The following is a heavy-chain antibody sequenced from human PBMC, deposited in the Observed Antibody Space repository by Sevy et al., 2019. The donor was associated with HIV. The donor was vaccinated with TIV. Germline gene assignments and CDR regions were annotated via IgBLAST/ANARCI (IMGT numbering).Heavy chain of an antibody. J-gene: IGHJ4*02. V-gene: IGHV4-34*01. D-gene: IGHD6-13*01. CDR3: AQLRSSSSAYAY. CDR1: GGSFSGYY. Sequence: SETLSLTCAVYGGSFSGYYWSWIRQPPGKGLEWIGEINPSGSTNYNPSLKSRVTISVDTSKNQFSLKLSSVTAADTAVYYWAQLRSSSSAYAYWGQGTLVTVSS. CDR2: INPSGST.